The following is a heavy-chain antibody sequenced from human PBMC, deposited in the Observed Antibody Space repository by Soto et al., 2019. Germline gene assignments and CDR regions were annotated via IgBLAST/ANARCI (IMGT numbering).Heavy chain of an antibody. J-gene: IGHJ6*03. CDR1: GFTLSTYD. CDR3: AEGPHSASGYYYMDV. V-gene: IGHV3-13*01. D-gene: IGHD3-10*01. CDR2: LSYAGDT. Sequence: EVQLVESGGGLVQPGGSLRLSCAASGFTLSTYDMHWVRQGTGKGLEWVAALSYAGDTYYPGSVKGRFTVSRESAKNSLYLQMNSLAAGDTAVYYCAEGPHSASGYYYMDVWGKGPTVTVSS.